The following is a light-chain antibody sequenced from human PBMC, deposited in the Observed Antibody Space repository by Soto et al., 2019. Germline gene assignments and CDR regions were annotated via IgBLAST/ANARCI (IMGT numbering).Light chain of an antibody. Sequence: QPVLTQPASVSGSPGQSITIPCTGTSSDVGGYNYVSWYQQHPGKAPKLMIYEVTNRPSGVSYRFSGSKSGNTASLTISGLQAEDEADYYCSSYTSSSTLVFGGGTKLTVL. V-gene: IGLV2-14*01. J-gene: IGLJ2*01. CDR3: SSYTSSSTLV. CDR2: EVT. CDR1: SSDVGGYNY.